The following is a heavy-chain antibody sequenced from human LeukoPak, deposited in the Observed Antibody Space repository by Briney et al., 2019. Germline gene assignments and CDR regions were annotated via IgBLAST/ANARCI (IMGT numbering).Heavy chain of an antibody. V-gene: IGHV3-11*01. J-gene: IGHJ4*02. CDR2: ISSRGTIT. D-gene: IGHD5-12*01. CDR1: GFTFSGYY. CDR3: ASPPSGSSPDGDY. Sequence: GGSLRLSCAASGFTFSGYYMTWIRQAPGKGLEWVSYISSRGTITYYADSVKGRFTISRDNAKNSLFLHMNSLRAEDTAVYYCASPPSGSSPDGDYWGRGTLVTVSS.